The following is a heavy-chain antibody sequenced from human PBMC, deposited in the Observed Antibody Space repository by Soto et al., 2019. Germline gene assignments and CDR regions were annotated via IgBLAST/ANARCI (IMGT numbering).Heavy chain of an antibody. CDR2: IYSGGST. CDR1: GFTVSSNY. V-gene: IGHV3-53*01. J-gene: IGHJ3*02. CDR3: ARDAPLTSARAFDI. Sequence: EVQLVESGGGLIQAGGSLRLYCAASGFTVSSNYMSWVRQAPGKGLEWVSVIYSGGSTYYADSVKGRFTISRDSYKNTVYLQIHSLGAEDTAVYYCARDAPLTSARAFDIWGQGTVVTVSS.